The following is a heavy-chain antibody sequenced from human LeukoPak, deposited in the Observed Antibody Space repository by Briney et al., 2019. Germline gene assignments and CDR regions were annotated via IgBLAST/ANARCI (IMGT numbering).Heavy chain of an antibody. Sequence: GRSLRLSCEASGLTVSSNYMTWVRQAPGKGLEWVSTIYSGGSTYYTDSVKGRFTISRDNSKNALYLRMNSLRVDDTGVYFCARSAGTHWGQGTLVTVSS. CDR1: GLTVSSNY. CDR2: IYSGGST. CDR3: ARSAGTH. V-gene: IGHV3-66*01. J-gene: IGHJ1*01. D-gene: IGHD6-13*01.